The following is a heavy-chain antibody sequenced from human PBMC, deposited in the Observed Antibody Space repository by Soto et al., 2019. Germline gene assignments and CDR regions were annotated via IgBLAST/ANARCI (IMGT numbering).Heavy chain of an antibody. CDR1: GFTFSIYA. CDR2: ISGSGGST. D-gene: IGHD3-9*01. J-gene: IGHJ6*02. Sequence: GGSLRLSCAASGFTFSIYAMRWARQAQGKGLEWVSAISGSGGSTYYADSVKGRFTISRDNSKNTLYLQMNSLRAEDTVVYYCAKDLSGLTYYDILTGYYAHPYYYYGMDVWGQGTTVTVSS. CDR3: AKDLSGLTYYDILTGYYAHPYYYYGMDV. V-gene: IGHV3-23*01.